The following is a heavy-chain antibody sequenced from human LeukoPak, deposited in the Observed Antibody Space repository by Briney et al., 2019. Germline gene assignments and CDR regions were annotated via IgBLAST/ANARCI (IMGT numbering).Heavy chain of an antibody. CDR1: GFTVSSNY. Sequence: GGSLRLSCAASGFTVSSNYMNWVRQAPGKGLEWVSVIHSGGSTYYADSVKGRFTISRDNSRNTLYLQMNSLRAEDTAVYYCARDKIGSSSWSYYFDYWGQGTLVTVSS. CDR2: IHSGGST. D-gene: IGHD6-13*01. V-gene: IGHV3-66*01. J-gene: IGHJ4*02. CDR3: ARDKIGSSSWSYYFDY.